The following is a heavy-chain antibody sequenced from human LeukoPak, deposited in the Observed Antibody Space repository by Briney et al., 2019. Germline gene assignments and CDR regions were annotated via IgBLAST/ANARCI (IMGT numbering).Heavy chain of an antibody. CDR3: ATGVLGTTVKGYYFDY. CDR1: GYTLTELS. V-gene: IGHV1-24*01. J-gene: IGHJ4*02. Sequence: ASVKVSCKVSGYTLTELSMHWVRQAPGKGLEWMGGFDPEDGETIYAQKFQGRVTMTEDTSTDTAYMELSSLRSEDTAVYYRATGVLGTTVKGYYFDYWGPGNLVTVSS. CDR2: FDPEDGET. D-gene: IGHD4-17*01.